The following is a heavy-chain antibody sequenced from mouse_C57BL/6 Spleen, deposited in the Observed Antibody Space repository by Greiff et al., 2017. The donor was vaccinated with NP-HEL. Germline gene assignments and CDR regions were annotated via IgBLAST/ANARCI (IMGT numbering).Heavy chain of an antibody. D-gene: IGHD4-1*01. CDR2: IDPETGGT. V-gene: IGHV1-15*01. CDR1: GYTFTDYE. Sequence: QVQLQQSGAELVRPGASVTLSCKASGYTFTDYEMHWVKQTPVHGLEWIGAIDPETGGTAYNQKFKGKAILTADKSSSTAYMELRSLTSEDSAVYYCTRRLETGTRYFDVWGTGTTVTVAS. CDR3: TRRLETGTRYFDV. J-gene: IGHJ1*03.